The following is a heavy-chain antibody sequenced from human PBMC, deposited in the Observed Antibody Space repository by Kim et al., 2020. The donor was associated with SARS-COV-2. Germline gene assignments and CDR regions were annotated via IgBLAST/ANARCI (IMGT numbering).Heavy chain of an antibody. Sequence: GGSLRLSCAASGFTFSNAWMSWVRQAPGKGLEWVGRIKSKTDGGTTDYAAPVKGRFTISRDDSKNTLYLQMNSLKTEATAVYYCTTDLFTMVRGDPPEYFRHWGQGTLVTVSS. J-gene: IGHJ1*01. CDR2: IKSKTDGGTT. D-gene: IGHD3-10*01. CDR1: GFTFSNAW. CDR3: TTDLFTMVRGDPPEYFRH. V-gene: IGHV3-15*01.